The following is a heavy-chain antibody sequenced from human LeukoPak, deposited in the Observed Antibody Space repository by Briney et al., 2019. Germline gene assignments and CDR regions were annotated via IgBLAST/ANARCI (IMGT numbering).Heavy chain of an antibody. D-gene: IGHD3-10*01. V-gene: IGHV4-59*01. CDR3: ARTYYHGSGSYYYYYYYMDV. CDR2: IYYSGST. CDR1: GGSISSYY. Sequence: PSETLSLTCTVSGGSISSYYWSWIRQPPGKGLEWIGYIYYSGSTNYNPSLKSRVTISVDTSKNQFSLKLSSVTAADTAVYYCARTYYHGSGSYYYYYYYMDVWGKGTTVTISS. J-gene: IGHJ6*03.